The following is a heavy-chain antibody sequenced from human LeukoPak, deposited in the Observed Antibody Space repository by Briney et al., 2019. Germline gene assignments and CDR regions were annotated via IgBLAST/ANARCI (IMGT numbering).Heavy chain of an antibody. CDR2: ISYDGSNK. J-gene: IGHJ6*03. Sequence: GRSLRLSCAASGFTFSSYGMHWVRQAPGKGLEWVAVISYDGSNKYYADSVKGRFTISRDNSKNTLYLQMNSLRAEDTAVYYCAKDFSSSSWDNYYYYYMDVWGKGTTVTVSS. V-gene: IGHV3-30*18. CDR1: GFTFSSYG. D-gene: IGHD6-6*01. CDR3: AKDFSSSSWDNYYYYYMDV.